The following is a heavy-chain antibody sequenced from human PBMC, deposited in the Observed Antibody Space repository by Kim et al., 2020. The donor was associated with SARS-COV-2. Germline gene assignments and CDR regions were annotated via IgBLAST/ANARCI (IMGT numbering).Heavy chain of an antibody. CDR2: ISGSGGST. CDR3: AKIATTVTRQTYYFDY. Sequence: GGSLRLSCAASGFTFSSYAMSWVRQAPGKGLEWVSAISGSGGSTYYADSVKGRFTISRDNSKNTLYLQMNSLRAEDTAVYYCAKIATTVTRQTYYFDYWGQGTLVTVSS. J-gene: IGHJ4*02. V-gene: IGHV3-23*01. CDR1: GFTFSSYA. D-gene: IGHD4-17*01.